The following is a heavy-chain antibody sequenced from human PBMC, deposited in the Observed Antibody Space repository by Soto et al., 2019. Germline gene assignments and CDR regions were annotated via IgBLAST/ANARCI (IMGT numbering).Heavy chain of an antibody. CDR1: GFTFSTYA. V-gene: IGHV3-30*18. CDR2: TSYEGSKK. J-gene: IGHJ3*01. Sequence: GGSLRLSCAASGFTFSTYAMHWVRQAPGKGLEWVALTSYEGSKKYHAESVKGRFTISRDNSKNTLYLQMNSLRAEDTAVYYCAKVIDAADLISPSCSSGFDLSGQATMVTV. D-gene: IGHD2-2*01. CDR3: AKVIDAADLISPSCSSGFDL.